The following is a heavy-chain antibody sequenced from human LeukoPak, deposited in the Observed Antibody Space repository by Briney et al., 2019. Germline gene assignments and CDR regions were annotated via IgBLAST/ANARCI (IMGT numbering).Heavy chain of an antibody. V-gene: IGHV1-46*01. D-gene: IGHD2-8*01. J-gene: IGHJ5*02. Sequence: ASVKVSCKAPGYTFTSYYMHWVRQAPGQGLEWMGIINPSGGSTSYAQKFQGRVTMTRDTSTSTVYMELSSLRSEDTAVYYCAREETKAGFDPWGQGTLVTVSS. CDR3: AREETKAGFDP. CDR2: INPSGGST. CDR1: GYTFTSYY.